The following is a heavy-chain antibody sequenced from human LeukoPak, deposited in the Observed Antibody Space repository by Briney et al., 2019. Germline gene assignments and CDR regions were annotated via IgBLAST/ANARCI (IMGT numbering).Heavy chain of an antibody. V-gene: IGHV3-21*01. J-gene: IGHJ4*02. D-gene: IGHD6-19*01. Sequence: GGSLRLSCAASGFTFSSYSMNWVRQSPGEGLEWVSSISSSSSYIYYADSVKGRFTISRDNAKNSLYLQKNSLRAKDTAVYYCAIAGSGWFFDYWGQGTLVTVSS. CDR2: ISSSSSYI. CDR1: GFTFSSYS. CDR3: AIAGSGWFFDY.